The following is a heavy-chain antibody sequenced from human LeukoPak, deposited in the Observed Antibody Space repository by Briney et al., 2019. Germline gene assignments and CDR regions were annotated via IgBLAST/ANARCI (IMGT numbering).Heavy chain of an antibody. CDR1: GFTFSNYA. V-gene: IGHV3-23*01. Sequence: PGGSLRLSCAASGFTFSNYAMSWVRQAPGKGLEWVSAISGSGGSTYYADSVKGRFTISRDNSKNTLYLQMNSLRAEDTAVYYCAKARGRLNRLVNPFDYWGQGTLVTVSS. D-gene: IGHD3-9*01. CDR3: AKARGRLNRLVNPFDY. CDR2: ISGSGGST. J-gene: IGHJ4*02.